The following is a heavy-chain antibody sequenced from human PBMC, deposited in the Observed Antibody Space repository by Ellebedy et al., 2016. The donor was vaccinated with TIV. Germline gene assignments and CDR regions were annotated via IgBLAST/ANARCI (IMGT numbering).Heavy chain of an antibody. CDR1: GGSISSSSYY. V-gene: IGHV4-39*07. D-gene: IGHD6-19*01. CDR3: ARAEGHYSSGWYSYYYYGMDV. CDR2: IYYSGST. Sequence: SETLSLTXAVSGGSISSSSYYWGWIRQPPGKGLEWIGSIYYSGSTYYNPSLKSRVTISVDTSKNQFSLKLSSVTAADTAVYYCARAEGHYSSGWYSYYYYGMDVWGQGTTVTVSS. J-gene: IGHJ6*02.